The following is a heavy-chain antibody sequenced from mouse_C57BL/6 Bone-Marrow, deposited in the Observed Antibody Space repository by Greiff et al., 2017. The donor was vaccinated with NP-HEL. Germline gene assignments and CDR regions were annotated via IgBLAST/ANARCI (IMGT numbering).Heavy chain of an antibody. J-gene: IGHJ4*01. V-gene: IGHV1-76*01. CDR3: ARRIYGDY. Sequence: VQLQASGAELVRPGASVKLSCKASGYTFTDYYINWVKQRPGHGLEWIARIYPGSGNPYYNEKFTGKATLTAEKSSSTAYMQLSSLTSEDSAVYFCARRIYGDYWGQGTSVTVSS. CDR1: GYTFTDYY. CDR2: IYPGSGNP. D-gene: IGHD1-1*02.